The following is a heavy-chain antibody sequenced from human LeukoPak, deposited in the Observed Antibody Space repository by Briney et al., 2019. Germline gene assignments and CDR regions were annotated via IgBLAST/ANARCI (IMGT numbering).Heavy chain of an antibody. V-gene: IGHV3-74*01. Sequence: GGSLRLSCAASGFSFSSYWMHWVRQAPGKGLVWVSRIKTDGSSATYADSVKGRFTISRDNSKNTLYLQMNSLRAEDTAVYYCAIDRSGWPIDYWGQGTLVTVSS. D-gene: IGHD6-19*01. J-gene: IGHJ4*02. CDR3: AIDRSGWPIDY. CDR1: GFSFSSYW. CDR2: IKTDGSSA.